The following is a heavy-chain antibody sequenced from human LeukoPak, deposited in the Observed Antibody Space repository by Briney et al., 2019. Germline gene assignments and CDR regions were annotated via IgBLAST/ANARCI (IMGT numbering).Heavy chain of an antibody. CDR1: GFTFSGSA. Sequence: QPGGSLRLSCAASGFTFSGSAIHWVRKASGKGLEWVGRIRGKANSYATAYAASVKGRFTISRDDSRNTAYLQMNSLKSEDTAVYYCTRGLGSTIRGIDFSGQGTLVTVSS. CDR3: TRGLGSTIRGIDF. D-gene: IGHD5/OR15-5a*01. CDR2: IRGKANSYAT. V-gene: IGHV3-73*01. J-gene: IGHJ4*02.